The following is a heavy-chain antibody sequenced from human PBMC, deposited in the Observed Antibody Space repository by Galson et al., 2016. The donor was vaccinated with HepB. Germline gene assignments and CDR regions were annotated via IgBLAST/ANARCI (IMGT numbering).Heavy chain of an antibody. CDR2: IYDSETT. CDR3: ARMRSGGWFDY. Sequence: LSLTCTVSGGSISSHYWSWIRQPPGKGLEWIGYIYDSETTNYNPSLRSRVTISADASKNQFSVKVTSVTAADTAVYYCARMRSGGWFDYWGQGTLVTVSS. CDR1: GGSISSHY. V-gene: IGHV4-59*11. D-gene: IGHD6-19*01. J-gene: IGHJ4*02.